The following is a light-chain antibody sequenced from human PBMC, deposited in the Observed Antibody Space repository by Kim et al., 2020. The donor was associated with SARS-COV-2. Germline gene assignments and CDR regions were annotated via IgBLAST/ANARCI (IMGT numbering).Light chain of an antibody. J-gene: IGKJ1*01. CDR1: QSVPSGY. V-gene: IGKV3-20*01. Sequence: EIVLTQSPGTLSFSPGERATLSCRASQSVPSGYLAWYQHKPGQAPRLLVYATSNRATGIPDRFSGSGSGTDFTLTIGRLEPEDFAVYYCQQYAGSPWTFGQGTKVDIK. CDR2: ATS. CDR3: QQYAGSPWT.